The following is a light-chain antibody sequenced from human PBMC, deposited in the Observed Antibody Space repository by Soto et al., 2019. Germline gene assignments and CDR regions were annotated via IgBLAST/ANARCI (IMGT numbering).Light chain of an antibody. Sequence: DLRMTQSPSTLSASVGDRVTITGRASQLISTSLAWYQQKPGKAPKLLIDGASSLESGVPSRFSGSGSGTEFTLTISSLQSDDFATYYCQQYNGYPYTFGQGTKLEIK. CDR3: QQYNGYPYT. CDR2: GAS. CDR1: QLISTS. V-gene: IGKV1-5*01. J-gene: IGKJ2*01.